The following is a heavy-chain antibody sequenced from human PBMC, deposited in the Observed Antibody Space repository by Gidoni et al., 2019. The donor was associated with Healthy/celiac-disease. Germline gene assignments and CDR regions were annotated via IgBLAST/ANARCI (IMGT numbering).Heavy chain of an antibody. V-gene: IGHV4-39*01. CDR2: INYSGST. Sequence: QLQLQESGSGLVKPSETLSLTCTVSGGSISSSSYYWGWIRQPPGKGLEWIGSINYSGSTYYNPSLKSRVTISVDASKNQFSLKLSSVTAADTAVYYCARTRRERDGYNRVYFDYWGQGTLVTVSS. D-gene: IGHD5-12*01. J-gene: IGHJ4*02. CDR1: GGSISSSSYY. CDR3: ARTRRERDGYNRVYFDY.